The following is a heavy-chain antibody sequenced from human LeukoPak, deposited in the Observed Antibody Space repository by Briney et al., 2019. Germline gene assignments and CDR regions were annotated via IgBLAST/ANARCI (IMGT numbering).Heavy chain of an antibody. CDR1: GGSVSSGSYY. D-gene: IGHD6-13*01. CDR2: IYYSGST. Sequence: SETLSLTCTVSGGSVSSGSYYWSWIRQPPGKGLEWIGYIYYSGSTNYNPSLKSRVTISVDTSKNQFSLKLSSVTAADTAVYYCARDGPAYSSNWYGYYYVMDVWGQGTTVTVSS. V-gene: IGHV4-61*01. J-gene: IGHJ6*02. CDR3: ARDGPAYSSNWYGYYYVMDV.